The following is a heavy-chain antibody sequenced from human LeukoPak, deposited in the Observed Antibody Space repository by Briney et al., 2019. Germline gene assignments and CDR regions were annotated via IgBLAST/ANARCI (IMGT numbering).Heavy chain of an antibody. CDR2: ISYNGNNK. V-gene: IGHV3-30*04. Sequence: GGSLRLSCAASRFTFSSFAMHWVRQAPGKGLEWVAVISYNGNNKYYADSVKGRFTISRDNSNNTLYRQMNSLRDEDTAVYYCARDTYRQWLTQGGYFQNWGQGNLVTVSS. CDR3: ARDTYRQWLTQGGYFQN. CDR1: RFTFSSFA. J-gene: IGHJ1*01. D-gene: IGHD6-19*01.